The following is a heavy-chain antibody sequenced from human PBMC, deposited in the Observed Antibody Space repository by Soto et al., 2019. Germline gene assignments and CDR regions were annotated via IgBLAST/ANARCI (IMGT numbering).Heavy chain of an antibody. V-gene: IGHV4-39*02. CDR1: GGSISSSSYY. CDR2: IYYSGST. D-gene: IGHD3-22*01. Sequence: ASETLSLTCTVSGGSISSSSYYWGWIRQPPGKGLEWIGSIYYSGSTYYNPSLKSRVTISVDTSKNQFSLKLSSVTAADTAVYYCAREYYYDSSGYYSTFDYWGQGTLVTVSS. J-gene: IGHJ4*02. CDR3: AREYYYDSSGYYSTFDY.